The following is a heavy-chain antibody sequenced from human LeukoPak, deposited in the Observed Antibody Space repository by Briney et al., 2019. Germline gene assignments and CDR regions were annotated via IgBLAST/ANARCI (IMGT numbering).Heavy chain of an antibody. Sequence: GGSLRLSCAASGFTFSSYAMSWVRQAPGKGLEWVSAISESGGRTYYADSVKGRFTISRDNSKNTLYLQMNSLTAADTAVYYCARVRPYGDYPFDYWGQGTLVTVSS. CDR1: GFTFSSYA. D-gene: IGHD4-17*01. CDR3: ARVRPYGDYPFDY. J-gene: IGHJ4*02. CDR2: ISESGGRT. V-gene: IGHV3-23*01.